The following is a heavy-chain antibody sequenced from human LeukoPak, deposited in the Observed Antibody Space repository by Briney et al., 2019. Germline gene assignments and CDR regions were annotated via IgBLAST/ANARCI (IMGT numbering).Heavy chain of an antibody. CDR1: GGSISSSSYY. V-gene: IGHV4-39*01. D-gene: IGHD3-22*01. J-gene: IGHJ4*02. CDR2: IYYSGST. CDR3: ARRRDYYDSNYRANFDY. Sequence: SETLSLTCTVSGGSISSSSYYWGWIRQPPGKGLEWIGSIYYSGSTYSNPSLKTRVTISVDTSKNQFSLKLSSVTAADTAVYYCARRRDYYDSNYRANFDYWGQGTLVTVSS.